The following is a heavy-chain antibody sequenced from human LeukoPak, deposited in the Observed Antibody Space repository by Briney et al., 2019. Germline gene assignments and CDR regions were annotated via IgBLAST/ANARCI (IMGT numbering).Heavy chain of an antibody. CDR3: ARVDGRYYYYYGMDV. J-gene: IGHJ6*02. D-gene: IGHD1-26*01. CDR1: GFAFSNYW. V-gene: IGHV3-7*01. CDR2: IKQDGSEK. Sequence: PGGSLRLSCAASGFAFSNYWMSWVRQAPGKGLEWVANIKQDGSEKYYVDSVKGRFTISRDNAKNSLYLQMNSLRAEDTAVYYCARVDGRYYYYYGMDVWGQGTTVTVSS.